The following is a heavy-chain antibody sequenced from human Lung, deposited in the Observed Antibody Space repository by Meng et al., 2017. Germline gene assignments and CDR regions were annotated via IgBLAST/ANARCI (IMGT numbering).Heavy chain of an antibody. D-gene: IGHD3-10*01. CDR2: IYHSGST. CDR3: ARGSITMVRGVSVFDP. CDR1: GGSIISSNW. J-gene: IGHJ5*02. Sequence: HVQLQESGPGPVEPSGTLSLTCSVSGGSIISSNWWSWVRQPPGKGLEWIGEIYHSGSTNYNPSLKSRVTISVDKSKNQFSLKLSSVTAADTAVYYCARGSITMVRGVSVFDPWGQGTLVTVSS. V-gene: IGHV4-4*02.